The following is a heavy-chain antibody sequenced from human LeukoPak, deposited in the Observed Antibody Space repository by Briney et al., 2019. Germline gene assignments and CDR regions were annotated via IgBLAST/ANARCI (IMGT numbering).Heavy chain of an antibody. D-gene: IGHD2-2*01. Sequence: SVKVSCKASGGTFSSYAISWVRQAPGQGLEWMGRIIPIFGTANYAQKFQGRVTITTDESTSTAYMELSSLRSEDTAVYYCASGGSSTRSYYYYYMDVWGKGTTVTVSS. J-gene: IGHJ6*03. CDR1: GGTFSSYA. CDR2: IIPIFGTA. V-gene: IGHV1-69*05. CDR3: ASGGSSTRSYYYYYMDV.